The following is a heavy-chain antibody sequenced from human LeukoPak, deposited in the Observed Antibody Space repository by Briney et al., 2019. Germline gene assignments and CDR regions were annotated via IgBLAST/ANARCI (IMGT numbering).Heavy chain of an antibody. V-gene: IGHV3-30*02. CDR2: IRYDGGNT. CDR3: AKDEVVPGYYYTDV. D-gene: IGHD2-2*01. J-gene: IGHJ6*03. CDR1: GFTFSGAW. Sequence: EGSLRLSCTASGFTFSGAWMTWVRQAPGMGLEWVAFIRYDGGNTYYADSVKGRFTISRDNSKNTLYLQMNSLNAEDTAVYYCAKDEVVPGYYYTDVWGRGTTVTISS.